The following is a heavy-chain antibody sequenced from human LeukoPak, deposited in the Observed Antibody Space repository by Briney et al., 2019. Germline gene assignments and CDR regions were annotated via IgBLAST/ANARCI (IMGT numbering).Heavy chain of an antibody. D-gene: IGHD2-8*01. Sequence: GASVRVSCKASGYTFTGYYMHWVRQAPGQGLEWMGWINPNSGGTNYAQKFQGRVTMTRDTSISTAYMELSRLRSDDTAVYYCARASRYCTNGVCSGVDYWGQGTLVTVSS. CDR1: GYTFTGYY. CDR2: INPNSGGT. V-gene: IGHV1-2*02. CDR3: ARASRYCTNGVCSGVDY. J-gene: IGHJ4*02.